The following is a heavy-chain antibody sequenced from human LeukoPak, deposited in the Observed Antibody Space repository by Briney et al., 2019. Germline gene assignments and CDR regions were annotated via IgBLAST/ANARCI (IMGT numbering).Heavy chain of an antibody. CDR3: ARRRYCSGGSCYPPDY. D-gene: IGHD2-15*01. J-gene: IGHJ4*02. CDR1: GGSISSSSYY. Sequence: PSETLSLTCTVSGGSISSSSYYWGWIRQPPGKGLEWIGSIYYSGSTYYNPSLKSRVTISVDTSKNQFSLKLSSVTAADTAVYYCARRRYCSGGSCYPPDYWGQGTLVTASS. CDR2: IYYSGST. V-gene: IGHV4-39*01.